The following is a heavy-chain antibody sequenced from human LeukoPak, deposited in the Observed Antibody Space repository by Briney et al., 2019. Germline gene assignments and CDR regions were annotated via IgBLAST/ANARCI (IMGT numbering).Heavy chain of an antibody. D-gene: IGHD3-10*01. J-gene: IGHJ6*04. Sequence: QSGGSLRLSWAAAGFTFSSYAMSWVRQAAGKGLEWVSAISGSGGSTYYADSVKGRFTISRDNYKNTLYLQMNSLRAEDTAVYYCAKSQQVRPYYYYGMDVRGKGTTVTVSS. CDR2: ISGSGGST. CDR3: AKSQQVRPYYYYGMDV. CDR1: GFTFSSYA. V-gene: IGHV3-23*01.